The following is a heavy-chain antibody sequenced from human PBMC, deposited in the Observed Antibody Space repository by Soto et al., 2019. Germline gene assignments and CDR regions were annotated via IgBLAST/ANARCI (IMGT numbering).Heavy chain of an antibody. J-gene: IGHJ4*02. CDR1: GGSIYRSGYY. Sequence: SETLSLTCTVSGGSIYRSGYYWGWIRKHPGRGLEWIGNIDYNGVTYSNPSLKSRVTISRDTSKNQFSLKLTSVTAADTALYYCGKVLVGATGHTDSDSWGPGTLVTVSS. CDR3: GKVLVGATGHTDSDS. CDR2: IDYNGVT. D-gene: IGHD2-15*01. V-gene: IGHV4-39*01.